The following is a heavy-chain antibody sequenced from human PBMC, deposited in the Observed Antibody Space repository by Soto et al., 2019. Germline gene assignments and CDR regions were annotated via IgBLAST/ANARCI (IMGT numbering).Heavy chain of an antibody. CDR2: VSSSGDTI. D-gene: IGHD2-21*02. Sequence: GGSLRLSCAASGFTFSDSEMNWVRQAPGKGLEWVAYVSSSGDTIYYAHSVTGRFTISRDNAKSSLYLQMNSLRAEDTAVYYCAKYRGDFHYYFDSWGQGTLVTVSS. J-gene: IGHJ4*02. V-gene: IGHV3-48*03. CDR3: AKYRGDFHYYFDS. CDR1: GFTFSDSE.